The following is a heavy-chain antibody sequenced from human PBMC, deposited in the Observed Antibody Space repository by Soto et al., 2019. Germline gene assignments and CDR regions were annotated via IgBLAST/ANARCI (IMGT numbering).Heavy chain of an antibody. Sequence: SETLSLTCTVSGCSINSGDCYWTWVRQPPGKGLEWIGNIFHSGSTYYTPSLQSRVTISLDTSKNHFSLKLSSVTPADTAVYYCARDRYYGSGTYYNFYSGMDVWGQGTTVT. CDR1: GCSINSGDCY. V-gene: IGHV4-30-4*01. CDR3: ARDRYYGSGTYYNFYSGMDV. D-gene: IGHD3-10*01. CDR2: IFHSGST. J-gene: IGHJ6*02.